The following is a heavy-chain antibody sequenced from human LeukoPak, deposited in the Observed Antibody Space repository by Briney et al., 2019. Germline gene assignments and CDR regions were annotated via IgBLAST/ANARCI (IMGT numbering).Heavy chain of an antibody. D-gene: IGHD3-22*01. V-gene: IGHV3-23*01. Sequence: PGGSLRLSCGAAEFSFTNYAMSWVRQAPGKGLEWVTGISGSGSSTFYADSVKGRFTISRDHSTNTLYLQMNSLRAEDTAVYYCAKDSKRSYYDSSGYYGFDIWGQGTMVTVSS. CDR3: AKDSKRSYYDSSGYYGFDI. J-gene: IGHJ3*02. CDR1: EFSFTNYA. CDR2: ISGSGSST.